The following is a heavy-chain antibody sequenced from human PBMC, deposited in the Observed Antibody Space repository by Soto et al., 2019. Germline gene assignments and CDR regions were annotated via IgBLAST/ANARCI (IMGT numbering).Heavy chain of an antibody. CDR1: GGSFSASA. V-gene: IGHV1-69*17. CDR2: IIPMFGLA. Sequence: QVQLVQSGAEVKKPGSSVKVSCKASGGSFSASAISWVRQAPGQGLEWMGGIIPMFGLANYAQKFRGRITITADKATSTAYMEVSSLRSEDTAMYYCARDATGSFGYFDLWGRGTLVSVSS. CDR3: ARDATGSFGYFDL. J-gene: IGHJ2*01. D-gene: IGHD1-26*01.